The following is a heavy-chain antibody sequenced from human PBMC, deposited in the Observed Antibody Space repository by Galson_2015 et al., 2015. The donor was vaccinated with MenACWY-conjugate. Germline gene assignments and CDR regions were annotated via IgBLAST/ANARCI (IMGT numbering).Heavy chain of an antibody. J-gene: IGHJ4*02. D-gene: IGHD6-13*01. CDR3: ARGPKYSSSWYYHFDY. Sequence: LRLSCSASRFTVSSNYMSWVRQAPGKGLEWVSVIYSGGSTYYADSVKGRFTISRDNSKNTLYLQMNSLRAEDTAVYYCARGPKYSSSWYYHFDYWGQGTLVTVSS. CDR2: IYSGGST. V-gene: IGHV3-66*01. CDR1: RFTVSSNY.